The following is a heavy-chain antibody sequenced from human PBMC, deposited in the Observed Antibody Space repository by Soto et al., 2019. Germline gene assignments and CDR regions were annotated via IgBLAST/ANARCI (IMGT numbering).Heavy chain of an antibody. CDR2: IYYSGST. V-gene: IGHV4-31*03. Sequence: QVQLQESGPGLVKPSQTLSLTCTVSGGSISSGGYYWSWIRQHPGKGLEWIGYIYYSGSTYYNPSLKCRVTISVDTSKNQFSLKLSSVTAADTAVYYCASTSYYDFWSGINWFDPWGQGTLVTVSS. J-gene: IGHJ5*02. CDR3: ASTSYYDFWSGINWFDP. CDR1: GGSISSGGYY. D-gene: IGHD3-3*01.